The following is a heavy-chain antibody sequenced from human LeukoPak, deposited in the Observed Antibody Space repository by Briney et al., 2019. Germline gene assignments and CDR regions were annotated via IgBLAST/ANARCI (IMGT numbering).Heavy chain of an antibody. CDR1: GYTFTSYG. CDR2: ISAYNGNT. Sequence: GASVKVSCRASGYTFTSYGISWVRQAPGQGLEWMGWISAYNGNTNYAQKLQGRVTMTTDTSTSTAYMELRSLRFDDTAVYYCARDSAYDYVWGSYRMDDAFDIWGQGTMVTVSS. V-gene: IGHV1-18*01. CDR3: ARDSAYDYVWGSYRMDDAFDI. D-gene: IGHD3-16*02. J-gene: IGHJ3*02.